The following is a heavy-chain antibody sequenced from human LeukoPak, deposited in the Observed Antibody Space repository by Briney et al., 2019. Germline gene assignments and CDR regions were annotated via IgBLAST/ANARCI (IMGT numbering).Heavy chain of an antibody. CDR1: GFTFSSYS. J-gene: IGHJ4*02. Sequence: PGGSLRLSCAASGFTFSSYSMNWVRQAPGKGLEWVSYITSSSTTIYYADSVKGRFTISRDNAKNSLYLQMNSLRAEDTAVYYCAKDPHLGGNGYWGYWGQGTLVTVSS. CDR2: ITSSSTTI. CDR3: AKDPHLGGNGYWGY. V-gene: IGHV3-48*04. D-gene: IGHD6-25*01.